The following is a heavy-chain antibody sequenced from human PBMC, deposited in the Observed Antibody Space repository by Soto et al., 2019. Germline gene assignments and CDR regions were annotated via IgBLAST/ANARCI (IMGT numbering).Heavy chain of an antibody. V-gene: IGHV3-21*01. CDR1: GFTFISYS. Sequence: PGGSLRLSCAASGFTFISYSMNWVRQAPGKGLEWVSSISSSSSYIYYADSVKGRFTISRDNAKNSLYLQMNSLRAEDTAVYYCARGLGYCSSTSCYRNYYYYYGMDVWGQGTTVTVSS. CDR3: ARGLGYCSSTSCYRNYYYYYGMDV. J-gene: IGHJ6*02. CDR2: ISSSSSYI. D-gene: IGHD2-2*01.